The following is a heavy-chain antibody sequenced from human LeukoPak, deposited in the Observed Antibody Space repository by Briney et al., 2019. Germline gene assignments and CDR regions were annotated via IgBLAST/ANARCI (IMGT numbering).Heavy chain of an antibody. J-gene: IGHJ4*02. CDR3: GKYLQTSVGANDY. CDR1: GITLSNYG. D-gene: IGHD1-26*01. V-gene: IGHV3-23*01. CDR2: ISGSGGST. Sequence: GGSLRLSCEVSGITLSNYGMSWVRQAPGKGLEGVAGISGSGGSTNYADSVKGRFTISKDNSRDTLYLQMNSLTAEDTAVYYCGKYLQTSVGANDYWGQGTLVTVSS.